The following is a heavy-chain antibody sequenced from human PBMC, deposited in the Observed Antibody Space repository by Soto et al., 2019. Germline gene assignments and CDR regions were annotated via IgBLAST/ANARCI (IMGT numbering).Heavy chain of an antibody. CDR1: GFTFSSYA. Sequence: GGSLRLSCAAPGFTFSSYAMSWVRQAPGKGLEWVAAIVSSGDSTYYADSVKGRFTISRDNSKNTLYLQMNSLRAEDTAIYYCAKHGDYGMHFYYMDAWGKGTTVTVSS. CDR2: IVSSGDST. D-gene: IGHD2-21*02. V-gene: IGHV3-23*01. CDR3: AKHGDYGMHFYYMDA. J-gene: IGHJ6*03.